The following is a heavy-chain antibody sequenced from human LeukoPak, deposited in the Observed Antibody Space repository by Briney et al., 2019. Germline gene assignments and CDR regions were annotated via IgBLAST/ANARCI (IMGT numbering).Heavy chain of an antibody. D-gene: IGHD2/OR15-2a*01. CDR3: ARDRNLSGYDY. CDR2: IYYSGXX. Sequence: SETLSLTCTVSGGSISSGGYYWSWIRQHPGKGLEWIGYIYYSGXXYYNXXLKSRVTISVDTSKNQFSLKLSSVTAADTAVYYCARDRNLSGYDYWGQGTLVTVSS. V-gene: IGHV4-31*03. J-gene: IGHJ4*02. CDR1: GGSISSGGYY.